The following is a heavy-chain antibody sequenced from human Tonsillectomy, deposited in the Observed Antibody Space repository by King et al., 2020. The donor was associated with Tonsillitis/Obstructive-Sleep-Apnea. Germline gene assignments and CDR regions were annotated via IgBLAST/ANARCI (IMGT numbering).Heavy chain of an antibody. V-gene: IGHV1-69*01. CDR3: ARRGQGIQPGGGYYYYYMGV. Sequence: QLVQSGAEVKKPGSSVKVSCKASGGTFSSYAITWVRQAPGQGLEWMGEIIPVFRAPRYAQKFQGRVTITADESTRTAYMELSSLRSEDTAVDYCARRGQGIQPGGGYYYYYMGVWGKGTPVTVSS. CDR2: IIPVFRAP. J-gene: IGHJ6*03. D-gene: IGHD5-18*01. CDR1: GGTFSSYA.